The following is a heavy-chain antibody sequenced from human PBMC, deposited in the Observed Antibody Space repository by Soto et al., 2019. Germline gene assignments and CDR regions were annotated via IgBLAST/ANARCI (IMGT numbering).Heavy chain of an antibody. Sequence: PGGSLRLSCAASGFTFSSYDMHWVRQATGKGLKWISAIGTAGDTYYPGSVKGRFTISRENAKNSLYLQMNSLRAEDTAVYYCARADCGGDCYQPTYYYGMDVWGQGTTVTVSS. CDR2: IGTAGDT. CDR1: GFTFSSYD. D-gene: IGHD2-21*02. V-gene: IGHV3-13*01. J-gene: IGHJ6*02. CDR3: ARADCGGDCYQPTYYYGMDV.